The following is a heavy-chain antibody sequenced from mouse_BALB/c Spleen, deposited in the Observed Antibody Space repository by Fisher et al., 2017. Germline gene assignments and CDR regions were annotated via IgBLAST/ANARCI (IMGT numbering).Heavy chain of an antibody. D-gene: IGHD2-10*02. J-gene: IGHJ4*01. CDR3: ARYGNYVPYAMDY. V-gene: IGHV1S45*01. Sequence: KFKGKATLTVDKSSSTAYMQLNSLTSEDSAVYYCARYGNYVPYAMDYWGQGTSVTVSS.